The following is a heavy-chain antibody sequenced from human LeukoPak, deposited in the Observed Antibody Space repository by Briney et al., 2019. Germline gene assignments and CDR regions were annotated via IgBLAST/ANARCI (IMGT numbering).Heavy chain of an antibody. CDR3: AKDRHPGSGSYYPDY. D-gene: IGHD3-10*01. Sequence: GGSLRLSCAGSGFTFSSYWMHWVRQAPGKGLVWVSRISTDASSTTYADSVKGRFTISRDNAKGTLYLQMSSLRAEDTAVYYCAKDRHPGSGSYYPDYWGQGTLVTVSS. V-gene: IGHV3-74*01. CDR2: ISTDASST. CDR1: GFTFSSYW. J-gene: IGHJ4*02.